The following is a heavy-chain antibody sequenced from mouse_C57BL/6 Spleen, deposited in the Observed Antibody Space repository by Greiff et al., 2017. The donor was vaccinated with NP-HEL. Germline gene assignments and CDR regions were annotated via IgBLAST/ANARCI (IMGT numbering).Heavy chain of an antibody. CDR3: ARSNYDYDGYYFDY. J-gene: IGHJ2*01. V-gene: IGHV1-52*01. CDR1: GYTFTSYW. D-gene: IGHD2-4*01. CDR2: IDPSDSET. Sequence: VKLQQPGAELVRPGSSVKLSCKASGYTFTSYWMHWVKQRPIQGLEWIGNIDPSDSETHYNQKFKDKATLTVDKSSSTAYMQLSSLTSEDSAVYYCARSNYDYDGYYFDYWGQGTTLTVSS.